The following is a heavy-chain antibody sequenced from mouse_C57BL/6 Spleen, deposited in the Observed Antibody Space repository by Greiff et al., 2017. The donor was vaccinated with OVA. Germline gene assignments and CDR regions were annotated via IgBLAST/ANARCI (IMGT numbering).Heavy chain of an antibody. V-gene: IGHV5-17*01. Sequence: EVKLMESGGGLVKPGGSLKLSCAASGFTFSDYGMHWVRQAPEKGLEWVAYISSGSSTIYYADTVKGRFTISRDNAKNTLFLQMTSLRSEDTAMYYCARGDDYPFAYWGQGTLVTVSA. D-gene: IGHD2-4*01. CDR1: GFTFSDYG. CDR3: ARGDDYPFAY. J-gene: IGHJ3*01. CDR2: ISSGSSTI.